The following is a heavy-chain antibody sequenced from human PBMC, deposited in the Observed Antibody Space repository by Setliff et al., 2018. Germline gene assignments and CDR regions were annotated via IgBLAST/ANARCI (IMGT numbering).Heavy chain of an antibody. CDR1: GGSISSHY. CDR2: IYYSGST. D-gene: IGHD6-25*01. V-gene: IGHV4-59*11. CDR3: ARVSGMGSPPYYYYYGMDV. Sequence: SETLSLTCTVSGGSISSHYWSWIRQPPGKGLEWIGYIYYSGSTNYNPSLKSRVTISVDTSKNQFSLKLSSVTAADTAVYYCARVSGMGSPPYYYYYGMDVWGQGTTVTVSS. J-gene: IGHJ6*02.